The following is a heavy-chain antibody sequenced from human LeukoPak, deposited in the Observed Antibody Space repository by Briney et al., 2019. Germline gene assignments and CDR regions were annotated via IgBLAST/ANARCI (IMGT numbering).Heavy chain of an antibody. J-gene: IGHJ4*02. CDR3: ARAPITSPFYFDY. CDR1: GFAFDEYG. CDR2: INWSGGSP. Sequence: PGGSLRLSCTASGFAFDEYGMSWVRQVPGKGLEWVSGINWSGGSPGYADPLRGRFTISRDNAKNSLYLQMDSLRAEDTALYYCARAPITSPFYFDYWGQGTLVTVSS. V-gene: IGHV3-20*04. D-gene: IGHD2-2*01.